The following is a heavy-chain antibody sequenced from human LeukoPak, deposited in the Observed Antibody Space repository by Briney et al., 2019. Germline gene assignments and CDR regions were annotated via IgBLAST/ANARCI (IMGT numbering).Heavy chain of an antibody. Sequence: GGSLRLSCAASGFTVSSHYMSWVRQAPGKGLEWVSVIHSGGSTYHADSVKGRFTISRDGSKNTVYLQMNSMRVEDTAVYYCASHGGYSYGYKHWGQGTLVTVSS. CDR3: ASHGGYSYGYKH. D-gene: IGHD5-18*01. V-gene: IGHV3-66*02. CDR1: GFTVSSHY. J-gene: IGHJ4*02. CDR2: IHSGGST.